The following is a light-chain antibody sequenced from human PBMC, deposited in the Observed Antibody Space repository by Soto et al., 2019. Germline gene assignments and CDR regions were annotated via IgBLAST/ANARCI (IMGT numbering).Light chain of an antibody. CDR2: DVT. V-gene: IGLV2-14*01. CDR3: SSYRSSSTFVV. Sequence: QSALTQPASVSGSPGQSITISGTGTSSDVGGYNYVSWYQQHPGKAPKLMIYDVTNRPSGVSNRFSGSKSGNTASLTISGLQAEDEADYYCSSYRSSSTFVVFGGGTKLTVL. J-gene: IGLJ2*01. CDR1: SSDVGGYNY.